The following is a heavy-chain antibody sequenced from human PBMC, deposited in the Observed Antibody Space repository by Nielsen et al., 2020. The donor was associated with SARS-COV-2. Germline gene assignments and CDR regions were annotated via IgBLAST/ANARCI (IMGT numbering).Heavy chain of an antibody. V-gene: IGHV3-23*01. Sequence: WIRQPPGKGLEWVSVISVSGDGTYYADSVKGRFTISRDNSKNTLYLQMNSLRAEDTAVYYCANVKYYSFEYWGQGTLVTVSS. CDR2: ISVSGDGT. J-gene: IGHJ4*02. CDR3: ANVKYYSFEY.